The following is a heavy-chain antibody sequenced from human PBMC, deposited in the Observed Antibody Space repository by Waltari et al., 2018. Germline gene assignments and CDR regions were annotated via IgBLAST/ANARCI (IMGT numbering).Heavy chain of an antibody. CDR3: AKDGRGSYYVDY. J-gene: IGHJ4*02. CDR2: ISGSGGST. D-gene: IGHD1-26*01. V-gene: IGHV3-23*04. CDR1: GFNFSSDS. Sequence: EVQLVESGGGLVQPGGSLRLSCAASGFNFSSDSMSWGRQARGKGLECVSAISGSGGSTYYADSVKGRFTISRDNSKNTLYLQMNSLRAEDTAVYYCAKDGRGSYYVDYWGQGTLVTVSS.